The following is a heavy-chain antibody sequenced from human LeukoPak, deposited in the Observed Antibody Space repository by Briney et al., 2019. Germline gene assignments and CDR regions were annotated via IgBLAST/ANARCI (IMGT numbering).Heavy chain of an antibody. CDR3: ATEMATIAAYDY. CDR2: IYYSGST. Sequence: SETLSLTCTVSGGSISSSIYYWGWIRQSPGKGLEWIGSIYYSGSTNYNPSLKSRVTISVDTSKNQFSLKLSSVTAADTAVYYCATEMATIAAYDYWGQGTLVTVSS. J-gene: IGHJ4*02. D-gene: IGHD5-24*01. CDR1: GGSISSSIYY. V-gene: IGHV4-39*07.